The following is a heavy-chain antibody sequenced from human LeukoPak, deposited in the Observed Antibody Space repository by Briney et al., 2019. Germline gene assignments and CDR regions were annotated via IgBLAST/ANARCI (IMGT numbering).Heavy chain of an antibody. J-gene: IGHJ6*03. CDR2: IRYDGSNK. V-gene: IGHV3-30*02. D-gene: IGHD6-19*01. CDR3: ARAGRYSSGWYHYYYYMDV. CDR1: GFTFSSYG. Sequence: TGGSLRLSCAASGFTFSSYGMHWVRQAPGKGLEWVAFIRYDGSNKYYADSVKGRFTISRDNSKNTLYLQMNSLRAEDTALYHCARAGRYSSGWYHYYYYMDVWGKGTTVTISS.